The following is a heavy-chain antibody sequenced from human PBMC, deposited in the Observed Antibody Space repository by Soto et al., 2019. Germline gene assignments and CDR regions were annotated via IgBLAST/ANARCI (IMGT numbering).Heavy chain of an antibody. CDR1: GFTFSSYW. Sequence: GGSLRLSCAASGFTFSSYWMHWVRQAPGKGPVWVSRINSDGSSTTYAESVKGRFSVSRDNAKNTLYLQMDSLKTEDTAVYFCARDDRDYVWGSFRYFDSWGQGTQVTVSS. CDR3: ARDDRDYVWGSFRYFDS. D-gene: IGHD3-16*01. J-gene: IGHJ4*02. V-gene: IGHV3-74*01. CDR2: INSDGSST.